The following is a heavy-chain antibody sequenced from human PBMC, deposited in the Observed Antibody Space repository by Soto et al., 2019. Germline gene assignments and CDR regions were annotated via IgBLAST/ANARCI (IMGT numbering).Heavy chain of an antibody. CDR3: ARDKVTMVRGAHHFDYYYYMDV. CDR2: IYSGGST. J-gene: IGHJ6*03. V-gene: IGHV3-66*01. CDR1: GFTVSSNY. D-gene: IGHD3-10*01. Sequence: EVQLVESGGGLVQPGGSLRLSCAASGFTVSSNYMSWVRQAPGKGLEWVSVIYSGGSTYYADSVKGRFTISRDNSKNTLYLQMTSLRAEDTAVYYCARDKVTMVRGAHHFDYYYYMDVWGKGTTVTVSS.